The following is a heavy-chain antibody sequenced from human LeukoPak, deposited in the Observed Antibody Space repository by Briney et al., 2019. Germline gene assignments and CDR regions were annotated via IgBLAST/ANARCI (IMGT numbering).Heavy chain of an antibody. Sequence: GGSLRLSCAASGFTFSSYWMHWVRQAPGKGLVWVSRINSDGSSTSYADSVKGRFTISRDNSKNTLYLQMNSLRAEDAAVYYCAKDSGRHIVVVTAIRGMDVWGKGTTVTISS. D-gene: IGHD2-21*02. V-gene: IGHV3-74*01. J-gene: IGHJ6*04. CDR3: AKDSGRHIVVVTAIRGMDV. CDR1: GFTFSSYW. CDR2: INSDGSST.